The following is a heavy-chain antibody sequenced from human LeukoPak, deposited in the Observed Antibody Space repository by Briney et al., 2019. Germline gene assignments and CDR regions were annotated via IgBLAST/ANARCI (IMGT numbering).Heavy chain of an antibody. J-gene: IGHJ4*02. CDR3: AKVGGMEDYRVRRYSSSWYGIDY. Sequence: HPGGSLRLSCAASGFTFSSYAMSWVRQAPGKGLEWVSAISGSGGSTYYADSVKGRFTISRDNSKNTLYLQMNSLRAEDTAVYYCAKVGGMEDYRVRRYSSSWYGIDYWGQGTLVTVSS. D-gene: IGHD6-13*01. CDR2: ISGSGGST. V-gene: IGHV3-23*01. CDR1: GFTFSSYA.